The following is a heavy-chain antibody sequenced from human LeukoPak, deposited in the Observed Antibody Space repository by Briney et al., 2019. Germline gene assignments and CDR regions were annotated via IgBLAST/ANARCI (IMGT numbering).Heavy chain of an antibody. J-gene: IGHJ4*02. Sequence: SETLSLTCTVSGGSISSGGYYWSWIRQHPGKGLEWIGYIYYSGSTYYNPSLKSRVTISVDTSKNQLSLKLSSVTAADTAVYYCARDLYSYGFDYWGQGTLVTVSS. CDR3: ARDLYSYGFDY. CDR2: IYYSGST. D-gene: IGHD5-18*01. CDR1: GGSISSGGYY. V-gene: IGHV4-31*03.